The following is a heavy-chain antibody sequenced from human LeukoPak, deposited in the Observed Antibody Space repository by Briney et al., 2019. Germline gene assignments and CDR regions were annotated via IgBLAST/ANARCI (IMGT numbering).Heavy chain of an antibody. V-gene: IGHV3-64D*06. J-gene: IGHJ4*02. Sequence: GGSLRLSCAASGFTFSSYWMSWVRQAPGKGLEYVSAISSNGGSTYYADSVKGRFTISRDNSKNTLYLQMSSLRAEDTAVYYCVKETYYYDSSGYRTWGYWGQGTLVTVSS. CDR2: ISSNGGST. CDR1: GFTFSSYW. CDR3: VKETYYYDSSGYRTWGY. D-gene: IGHD3-22*01.